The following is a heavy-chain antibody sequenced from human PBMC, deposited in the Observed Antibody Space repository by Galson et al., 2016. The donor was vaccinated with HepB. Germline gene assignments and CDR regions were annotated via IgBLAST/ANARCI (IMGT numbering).Heavy chain of an antibody. CDR1: GFTFSSYG. CDR2: ISFDGSYK. Sequence: SLRLSCAASGFTFSSYGMHWVRQAPGKGPEWVAVISFDGSYKYYADSVKGRFTISRDNSKNTIYLQMSSLRAEDTAVYYCAKTTAMVAYYYGMDVWGKGTTVTVSS. V-gene: IGHV3-30*18. J-gene: IGHJ6*04. D-gene: IGHD5-18*01. CDR3: AKTTAMVAYYYGMDV.